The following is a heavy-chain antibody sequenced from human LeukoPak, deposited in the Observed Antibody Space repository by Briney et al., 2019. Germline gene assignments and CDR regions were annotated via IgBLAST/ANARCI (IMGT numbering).Heavy chain of an antibody. J-gene: IGHJ4*02. CDR2: IYTSGSS. CDR1: GGSISSYY. V-gene: IGHV4-4*07. D-gene: IGHD6-13*01. CDR3: ARSSVYRSSWLIDY. Sequence: PSETLSLTCTVSGGSISSYYWSWIRQPAGKGLEWIGRIYTSGSSNYNPSLKSRVTMSVDTSKNQFSLTLTSVTAADTAVYYCARSSVYRSSWLIDYWGQGTLVTVSS.